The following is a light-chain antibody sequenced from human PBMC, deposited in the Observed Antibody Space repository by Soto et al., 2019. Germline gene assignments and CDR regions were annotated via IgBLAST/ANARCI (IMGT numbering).Light chain of an antibody. V-gene: IGKV3-11*01. Sequence: EVVLTQSPATLSLSPGERATLSCRASQNVRTFLDSYQQKPGQAPRLLIYGASNRATGIPARFSGSGSGTDFTLTISSLEPEDFAVYYCQQHSHWPPWTFGQGTRVEIQ. J-gene: IGKJ1*01. CDR1: QNVRTF. CDR3: QQHSHWPPWT. CDR2: GAS.